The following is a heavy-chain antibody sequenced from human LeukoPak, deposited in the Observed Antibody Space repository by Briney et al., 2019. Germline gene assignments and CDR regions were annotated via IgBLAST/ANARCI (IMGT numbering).Heavy chain of an antibody. CDR2: LYYSGNT. J-gene: IGHJ6*03. CDR1: GGSISSSRYY. D-gene: IGHD3-3*01. V-gene: IGHV4-39*07. CDR3: ARELSDDFWSGYPYTSYVYYYMDV. Sequence: AETLSLTCTVSGGSISSSRYYGGWIRQPPGKGLEWIGSLYYSGNTYYNPSHKSRVTISVDTSKNQFSLKLRSVTAADTAVYYCARELSDDFWSGYPYTSYVYYYMDVWGKGTTVTVSS.